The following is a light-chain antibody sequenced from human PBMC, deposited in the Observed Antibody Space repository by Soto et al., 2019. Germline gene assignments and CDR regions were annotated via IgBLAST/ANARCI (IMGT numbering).Light chain of an antibody. Sequence: QSALTQPASVSGSPGQSITISCTGTSSDVGGYNYVSWYQRHPGKAPKLMIYDVTNRPSGVSNRFSASKSGNTASLTISGLQAEDEADYYCSSYTSSSTLVLFGGGTKLTVL. V-gene: IGLV2-14*01. J-gene: IGLJ2*01. CDR2: DVT. CDR1: SSDVGGYNY. CDR3: SSYTSSSTLVL.